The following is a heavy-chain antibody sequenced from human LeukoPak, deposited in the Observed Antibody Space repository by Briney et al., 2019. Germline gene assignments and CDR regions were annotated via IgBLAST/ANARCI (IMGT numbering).Heavy chain of an antibody. J-gene: IGHJ5*02. V-gene: IGHV3-30*09. CDR3: AGGVVPAATKNWFDP. D-gene: IGHD2-2*01. CDR1: GFTFSTSP. Sequence: GGSLRLSCAASGFTFSTSPIHWVRQAPGKGLEWVALISFDGSSKYYADSVKGRFAISRDNSKNTLYLQMNSLRAEDTAVYYCAGGVVPAATKNWFDPWGQGTLVTVSS. CDR2: ISFDGSSK.